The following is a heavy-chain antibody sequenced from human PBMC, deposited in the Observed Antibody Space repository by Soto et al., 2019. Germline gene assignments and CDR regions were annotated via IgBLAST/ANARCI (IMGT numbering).Heavy chain of an antibody. CDR3: ATSVNSAMAFDY. V-gene: IGHV1-46*01. J-gene: IGHJ4*02. CDR1: GYTFTHYY. Sequence: ASVKVSCKASGYTFTHYYIHWVRQAPGQGLEWMGIIIPNGGITTYAQKFRAGFTMTRDTSTSTVYLELSSLRSEDSAIYYCATSVNSAMAFDYWGQGTLVTVSS. D-gene: IGHD5-18*01. CDR2: IIPNGGIT.